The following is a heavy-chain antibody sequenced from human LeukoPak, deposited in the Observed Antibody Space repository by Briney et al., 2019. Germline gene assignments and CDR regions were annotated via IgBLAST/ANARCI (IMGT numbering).Heavy chain of an antibody. V-gene: IGHV4-39*01. J-gene: IGHJ3*02. CDR3: ARPMVRGVCHAFDI. D-gene: IGHD3-10*01. CDR1: GGSISSSSYY. Sequence: PSETLSLTCTVSGGSISSSSYYWGWIRQPPGKGLEWIGSIYYSGSTYYNPSLKSRVTISVDTPKKQFSLKLSSVTAADTAVYYCARPMVRGVCHAFDIWGQGTMVTVSS. CDR2: IYYSGST.